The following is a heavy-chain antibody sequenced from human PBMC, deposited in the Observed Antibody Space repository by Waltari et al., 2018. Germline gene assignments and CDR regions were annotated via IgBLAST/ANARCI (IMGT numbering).Heavy chain of an antibody. CDR1: GGSISSHY. CDR2: IYYSGST. Sequence: QVQLQESGPGLVKPSETLSLTCTVSGGSISSHYWSWIRQPPGKGLEWIGYIYYSGSTNYNPSLKSRVTISVDTSKNQFSLKLSSVTAADTAVYYCARALVVDYGDFYFDYWGQGTLVTVSS. CDR3: ARALVVDYGDFYFDY. J-gene: IGHJ4*02. D-gene: IGHD4-17*01. V-gene: IGHV4-59*11.